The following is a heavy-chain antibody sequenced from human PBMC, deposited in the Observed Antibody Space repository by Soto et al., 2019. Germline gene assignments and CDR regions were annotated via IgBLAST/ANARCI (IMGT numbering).Heavy chain of an antibody. CDR2: INAGNGNT. V-gene: IGHV1-3*01. D-gene: IGHD4-17*01. CDR3: AGYIDYGDYDWFDP. J-gene: IGHJ5*02. CDR1: GYTFTSYA. Sequence: QVQLVQSGAEVKKPGASVKVSCKASGYTFTSYAMHWVRQAPGQRLEWMGWINAGNGNTKYSQKFQGRVTITRDTSASTAYMELSSLRSEDTAVYYCAGYIDYGDYDWFDPWGQGTLVTVSS.